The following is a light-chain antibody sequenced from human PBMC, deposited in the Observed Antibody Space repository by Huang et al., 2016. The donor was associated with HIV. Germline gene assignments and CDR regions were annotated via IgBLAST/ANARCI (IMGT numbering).Light chain of an antibody. CDR3: QQYGSSPLT. CDR2: DAS. Sequence: EIELTQSPATLSLSPGERATLSCGASQSLSSSYLAWYQQKPGLAPRLLIYDASNRATGIPDRFSGSGSGTDFTLTISRLEPEDFAVYYCQQYGSSPLTFGGGTKVEIK. J-gene: IGKJ4*01. CDR1: QSLSSSY. V-gene: IGKV3D-20*01.